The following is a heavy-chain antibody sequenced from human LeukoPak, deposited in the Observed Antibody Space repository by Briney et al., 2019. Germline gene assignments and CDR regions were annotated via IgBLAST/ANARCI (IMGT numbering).Heavy chain of an antibody. V-gene: IGHV3-11*04. CDR2: ISSSGSTI. J-gene: IGHJ4*02. CDR3: ARALDYMDDY. CDR1: GFTYCDYY. D-gene: IGHD4-11*01. Sequence: GGSLRLSCAASGFTYCDYYMSWLRQAPGKGLEWVSYISSSGSTIYYADSVKGRFTISRDNAKNSLYLQMNSLRAEDTAVYYCARALDYMDDYWGQGTLVTVSS.